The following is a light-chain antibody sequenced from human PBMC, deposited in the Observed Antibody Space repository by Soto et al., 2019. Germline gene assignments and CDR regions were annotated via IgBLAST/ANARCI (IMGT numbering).Light chain of an antibody. Sequence: QSVLTQPPSVSEAPRQRVTISCSGSSSNIGNNVVNWYQQLPGKAPKLLVYYDDLLPSGVSDRFSGSKSGTSASLAISGLQSEDEADYYCSTWDDSLNAWVFGGGTKVTVL. CDR3: STWDDSLNAWV. J-gene: IGLJ3*02. CDR1: SSNIGNNV. CDR2: YDD. V-gene: IGLV1-36*01.